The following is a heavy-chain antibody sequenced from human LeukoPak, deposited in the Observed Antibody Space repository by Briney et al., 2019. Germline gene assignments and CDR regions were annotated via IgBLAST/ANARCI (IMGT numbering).Heavy chain of an antibody. Sequence: GGSLRLSCAASGFTFSSYWMSWVSQAPGEGLEWVAIIQQDGGVTDYVDSVKGRFTISRDNADNSLYLQMNSLRAEDTAVYFCVRDTSSIVGPRLDYWGPGTLVTVSS. D-gene: IGHD1-26*01. CDR2: IQQDGGVT. CDR3: VRDTSSIVGPRLDY. V-gene: IGHV3-7*01. J-gene: IGHJ4*02. CDR1: GFTFSSYW.